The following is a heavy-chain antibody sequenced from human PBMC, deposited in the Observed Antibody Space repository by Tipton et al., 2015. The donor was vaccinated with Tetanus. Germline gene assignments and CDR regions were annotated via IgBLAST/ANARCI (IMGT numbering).Heavy chain of an antibody. CDR1: GGSFTDCY. Sequence: TLSLTCAVSGGSFTDCYWGWVRQPPGKGLEWICEVNHSGTTYYNASLKSRLTMSVDTSEKHFSLNLNSVTASDTAMYYCARRRYTWNRGGFDLWGQGTMVTISS. D-gene: IGHD1-20*01. CDR3: ARRRYTWNRGGFDL. V-gene: IGHV4-34*01. CDR2: VNHSGTT. J-gene: IGHJ3*01.